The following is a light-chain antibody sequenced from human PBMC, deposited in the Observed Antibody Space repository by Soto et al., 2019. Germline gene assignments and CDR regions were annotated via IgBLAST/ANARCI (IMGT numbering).Light chain of an antibody. CDR1: SRDVGGQNY. CDR3: CSHAGNNNYV. V-gene: IGLV2-8*01. J-gene: IGLJ1*01. CDR2: AVS. Sequence: QSALTQPPSASGSPGQSVAISCTGTSRDVGGQNYVSWYQQHPGKAPKLIIYAVSNRPSGVPDRFSGSKSGNTASLTISGLRAEDEADYYCCSHAGNNNYVFGPGTKVTVL.